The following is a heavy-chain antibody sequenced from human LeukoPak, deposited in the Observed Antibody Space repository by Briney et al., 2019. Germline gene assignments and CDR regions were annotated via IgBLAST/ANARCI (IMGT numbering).Heavy chain of an antibody. CDR2: INPDTGGT. CDR3: AKVPPSITAAGNWLDP. D-gene: IGHD6-13*01. CDR1: GYTFTGYY. V-gene: IGHV1-2*06. J-gene: IGHJ5*02. Sequence: ASVKVSCKASGYTFTGYYIHWVRQAPGQGLEWMGRINPDTGGTDYAQKFQGRITMTRDTSITTAYMELSRLTSDDTAMYYCAKVPPSITAAGNWLDPWGRGALVTVSS.